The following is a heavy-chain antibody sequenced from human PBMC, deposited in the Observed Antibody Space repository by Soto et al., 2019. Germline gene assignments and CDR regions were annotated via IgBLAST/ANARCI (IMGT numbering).Heavy chain of an antibody. CDR2: ISGSGGST. V-gene: IGHV3-23*01. CDR1: GITFTAYA. Sequence: EVQLLESGGGWVQPGGSLRLSCAASGITFTAYAMSWVRQAPGKGLEWVSSISGSGGSTYYADSVKGRLTISRDNSKNTLYLQMNSLRAEDTAVYYCATIIIPAATNFYWGQGTLVTVSS. CDR3: ATIIIPAATNFY. J-gene: IGHJ4*02. D-gene: IGHD2-2*01.